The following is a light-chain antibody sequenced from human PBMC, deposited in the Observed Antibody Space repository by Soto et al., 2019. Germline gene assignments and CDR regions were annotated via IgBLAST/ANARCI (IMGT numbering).Light chain of an antibody. CDR2: AAS. CDR3: QQRSNWSPYT. CDR1: QSVSSY. V-gene: IGKV3-11*01. Sequence: EIVLTQSPATLPLSPGERATLSCRASQSVSSYLAWYQQKPGQAPRLLIYAASNKSSGIPARFRGSGCGTDFTLTISSLQSEGCALYYCQQRSNWSPYTVGQGTKREIK. J-gene: IGKJ2*01.